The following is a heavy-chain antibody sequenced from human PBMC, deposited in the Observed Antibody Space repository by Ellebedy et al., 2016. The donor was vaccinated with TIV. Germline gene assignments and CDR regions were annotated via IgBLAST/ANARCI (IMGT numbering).Heavy chain of an antibody. CDR2: MYTSGTT. Sequence: SETLSLTXTVSGGSISSSYFIWIRQSAGKGLEWIGRMYTSGTTHHNPSLKSRVSMSLDTSKNQFSLRLNSVTAADTAVYYCGRQTSSSSYGYWGQGTLVTVSS. J-gene: IGHJ4*02. V-gene: IGHV4-4*07. CDR1: GGSISSSY. D-gene: IGHD6-13*01. CDR3: GRQTSSSSYGY.